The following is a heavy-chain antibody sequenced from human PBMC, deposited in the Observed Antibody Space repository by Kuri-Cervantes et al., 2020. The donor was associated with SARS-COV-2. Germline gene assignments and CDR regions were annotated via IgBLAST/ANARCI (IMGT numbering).Heavy chain of an antibody. CDR3: ARDPSAAPVQGGNFDY. V-gene: IGHV3-33*01. D-gene: IGHD1-26*01. J-gene: IGHJ4*02. CDR1: GFTFSSYG. CDR2: IWYDGSNK. Sequence: GESLKISCAASGFTFSSYGMHWVRQAPGKGLEWVAVIWYDGSNKYYADSVKGRFTISRDNSKNTLYLQMNSLRAEDTAVYYCARDPSAAPVQGGNFDYWGQGTLVTVSS.